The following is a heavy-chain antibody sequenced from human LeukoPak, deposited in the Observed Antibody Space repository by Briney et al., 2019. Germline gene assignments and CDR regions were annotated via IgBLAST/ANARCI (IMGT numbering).Heavy chain of an antibody. D-gene: IGHD4-23*01. CDR2: IYYSGST. V-gene: IGHV4-39*01. Sequence: SETLALTCTVSGDSISSSSYYWGWIRQPPGKGLEWIGSIYYSGSTYDNPSLKSRVTISVDTSKNQFSLKLSSVTAADTAVYYCVRQDYGGRRAFDIWGQGTMVTVSS. CDR1: GDSISSSSYY. J-gene: IGHJ3*02. CDR3: VRQDYGGRRAFDI.